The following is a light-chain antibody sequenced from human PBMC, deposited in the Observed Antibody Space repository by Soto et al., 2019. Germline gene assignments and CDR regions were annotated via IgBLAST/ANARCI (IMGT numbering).Light chain of an antibody. CDR1: NSDVGLYDF. CDR3: SSFPSDTTLFV. V-gene: IGLV2-14*01. Sequence: QSALTQPAPVSGTPGQSITISCTGSNSDVGLYDFVSWYQHHPGRAPKLIVSEVSHRPSGISNRFSGSKSGNTASLTISGLQAEDEADYYCSSFPSDTTLFVFGGGTRSPS. J-gene: IGLJ1*01. CDR2: EVS.